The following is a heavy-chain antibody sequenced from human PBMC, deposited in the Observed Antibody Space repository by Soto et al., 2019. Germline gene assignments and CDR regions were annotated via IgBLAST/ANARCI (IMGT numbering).Heavy chain of an antibody. J-gene: IGHJ6*02. CDR3: AMLGRWSGGSSGMDV. V-gene: IGHV3-72*01. CDR1: GLIFSDYH. Sequence: EVQLVESGGGLVQPGGSLRLSCAASGLIFSDYHMDWVRQAPGKVLEWVGRIRRKANSYTTEYAASVKGRFTISRYESNNSLSLQMNRLKSQDPGVYYCAMLGRWSGGSSGMDVWGQGTAVTVSS. D-gene: IGHD6-13*01. CDR2: IRRKANSYTT.